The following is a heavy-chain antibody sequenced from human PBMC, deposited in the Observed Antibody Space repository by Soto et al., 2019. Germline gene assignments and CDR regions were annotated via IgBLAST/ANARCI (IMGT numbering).Heavy chain of an antibody. J-gene: IGHJ4*02. CDR2: INHSGST. CDR1: GGSFSGYY. V-gene: IGHV4-34*01. Sequence: QVQLQQWGAGLLKTSETLSLTCAVYGGSFSGYYWSWIRQPPGKGLEWIGEINHSGSTNYNPSLKSRVTISVDTSKNQFSLKLSSVTAADTAVYYCARGGNSGYAVWGQGTLVTVSS. CDR3: ARGGNSGYAV. D-gene: IGHD5-12*01.